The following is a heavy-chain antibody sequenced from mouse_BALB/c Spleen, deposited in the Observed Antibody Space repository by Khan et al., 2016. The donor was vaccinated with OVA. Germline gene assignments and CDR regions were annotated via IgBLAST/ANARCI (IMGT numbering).Heavy chain of an antibody. CDR3: GRHKNYYGEDAMDY. D-gene: IGHD1-1*01. CDR2: IRSKTNNYAT. J-gene: IGHJ4*01. Sequence: EVQLVESGGGLVQPKGSLKLSCAASGFTFNTYAMNWVRQAPGKGLEWVARIRSKTNNYATYYADSVKDRFTISRDDSQSMLYLQMNNLKTEDTAMYYCGRHKNYYGEDAMDYWGQGTSVTVSS. CDR1: GFTFNTYA. V-gene: IGHV10-1*02.